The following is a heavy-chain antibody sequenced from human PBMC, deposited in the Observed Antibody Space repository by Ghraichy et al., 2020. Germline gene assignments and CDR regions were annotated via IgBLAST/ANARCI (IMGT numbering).Heavy chain of an antibody. CDR3: AKGDRSTWYEANWLDS. CDR2: ISFSGDNI. V-gene: IGHV3-23*01. CDR1: GFSFSNFA. J-gene: IGHJ5*01. D-gene: IGHD6-13*01. Sequence: GGSLRLSCAASGFSFSNFAMSWVRQAPGKGLEWVSAISFSGDNIYHADSVKGRFTISRDNSKNTLYLQMNSLRAEDTAVYYCAKGDRSTWYEANWLDSWGQGTLVTVSS.